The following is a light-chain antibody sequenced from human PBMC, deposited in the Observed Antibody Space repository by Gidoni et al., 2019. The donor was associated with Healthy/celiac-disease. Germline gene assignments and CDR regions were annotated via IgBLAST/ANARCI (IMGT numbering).Light chain of an antibody. CDR3: KQYNSYSIT. J-gene: IGKJ5*01. CDR2: KAS. CDR1: QSISSW. Sequence: DIQMHQSPSTLSASVGDRVTITCRASQSISSWLAWYQQKPGKAPKLRIYKASSLESGVPSRFSGSGSGTEFTLTISSLQPDDVATYYCKQYNSYSITFGQGTRLEIK. V-gene: IGKV1-5*03.